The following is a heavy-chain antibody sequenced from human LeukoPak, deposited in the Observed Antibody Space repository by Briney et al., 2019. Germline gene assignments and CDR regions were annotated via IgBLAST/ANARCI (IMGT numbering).Heavy chain of an antibody. CDR1: GYNFIDTF. CDR3: ARFKAGLLL. J-gene: IGHJ4*02. V-gene: IGHV1-2*02. CDR2: VNPENGAT. Sequence: ASVKVSCKASGYNFIDTFIHWVRQAPGQGLEWMGSVNPENGATKYIDYLEARVTMTSDTSISTAYMELRSLEFDDTAVYYCARFKAGLLLWGQGALITVSS.